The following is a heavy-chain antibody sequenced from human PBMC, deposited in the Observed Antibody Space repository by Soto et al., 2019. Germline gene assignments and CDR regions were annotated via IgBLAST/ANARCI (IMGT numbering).Heavy chain of an antibody. CDR2: ITPYNRNT. CDR1: GYTFTSHR. CDR3: ARDAGIPSNGMDV. V-gene: IGHV1-18*01. Sequence: QVELVQSGAEVKKPGASVKVSCKTSGYTFTSHRITWVRQAPGQGLEWMGWITPYNRNTNYAQKFQGRVTMTTDTSAHTAYMELRSLRSDDTAMYYCARDAGIPSNGMDVWGQGTAVTVSS. D-gene: IGHD6-13*01. J-gene: IGHJ6*02.